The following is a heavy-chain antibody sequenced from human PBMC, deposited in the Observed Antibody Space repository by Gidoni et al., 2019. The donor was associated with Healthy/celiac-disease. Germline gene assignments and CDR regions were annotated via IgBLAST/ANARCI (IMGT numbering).Heavy chain of an antibody. CDR2: IIPILGIA. V-gene: IGHV1-69*04. CDR1: GGTFSSYA. J-gene: IGHJ6*02. CDR3: AREGTLQEKLLWFGEGYYYGMDV. Sequence: QVQLVQSGAEVKKPGSSVKVSCKASGGTFSSYAISWVRQAPGQGLEWMGRIIPILGIANYAQKFQGRVTITADKSTSTAYRELSSLRSEDTAVYYCAREGTLQEKLLWFGEGYYYGMDVWGQGTTVTVSS. D-gene: IGHD3-10*01.